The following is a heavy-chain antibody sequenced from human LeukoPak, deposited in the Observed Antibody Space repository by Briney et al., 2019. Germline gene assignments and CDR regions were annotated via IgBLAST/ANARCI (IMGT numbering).Heavy chain of an antibody. CDR1: GFTFSSYG. CDR2: IRYDGSNK. V-gene: IGHV3-30*02. D-gene: IGHD6-6*01. Sequence: AGGSLRLSCAASGFTFSSYGMHWVRQAPGKGLEWVAFIRYDGSNKYYADSVKGRFTISRDNSKNTLYLQMNSLRAEDTAVYYCAKDPQYSSSSGAWGQGTLVTVSS. CDR3: AKDPQYSSSSGA. J-gene: IGHJ5*02.